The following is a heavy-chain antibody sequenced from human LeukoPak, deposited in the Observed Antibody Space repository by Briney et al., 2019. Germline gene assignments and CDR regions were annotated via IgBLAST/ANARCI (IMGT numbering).Heavy chain of an antibody. CDR2: ISSGGTTI. CDR3: ARDAWLGDAFDI. J-gene: IGHJ3*02. CDR1: GFTFSDYY. D-gene: IGHD3-22*01. Sequence: GGSLRLSCAASGFTFSDYYMSWIRQAPGKGLEWVSYISSGGTTIYYADSVKGRFTISRDNAKNSLYLQMNSLRAEDTAAYYCARDAWLGDAFDIWGQGTMVTVSS. V-gene: IGHV3-11*01.